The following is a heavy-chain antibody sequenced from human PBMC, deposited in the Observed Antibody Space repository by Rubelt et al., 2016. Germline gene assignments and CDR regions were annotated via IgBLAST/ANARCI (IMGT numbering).Heavy chain of an antibody. CDR1: GFTFSSYA. CDR3: AKVPIRTVTSTFDY. J-gene: IGHJ4*02. D-gene: IGHD4-17*01. V-gene: IGHV3-23*01. Sequence: EVQLLESGGGLVQPGGSLRLSCAASGFTFSSYAMSWVRQAPGKGLEWVSAISGSGGSTYYADSVKGLFTSSRDNSKNTLYLQMNSLRAEDTAVYYCAKVPIRTVTSTFDYWGQGTLVTVSS. CDR2: ISGSGGST.